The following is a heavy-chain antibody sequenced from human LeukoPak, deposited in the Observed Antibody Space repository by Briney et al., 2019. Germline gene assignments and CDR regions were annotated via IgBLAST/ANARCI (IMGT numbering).Heavy chain of an antibody. CDR2: IGIGGDT. J-gene: IGHJ4*02. Sequence: GGALRLSCAASGFTFRSYDMHWVRQVPGKGLERVSAIGIGGDTHYLDSVKGRFTISRENAKNSLYLQMDSLRAGDTAVYYCARGGIPVAGIDEIDFWGQGTLVTVAS. D-gene: IGHD6-19*01. V-gene: IGHV3-13*01. CDR3: ARGGIPVAGIDEIDF. CDR1: GFTFRSYD.